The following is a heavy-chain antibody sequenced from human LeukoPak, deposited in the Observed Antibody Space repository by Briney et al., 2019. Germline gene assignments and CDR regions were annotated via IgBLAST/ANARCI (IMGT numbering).Heavy chain of an antibody. V-gene: IGHV4-61*02. Sequence: SETLSLTCTVSGGSISSGSYYWSWIRQPAGKGLEWIGRIYTSGSTNYNPSLKSRVTISVDTSKNQFSLKLSSVTAADTAVYYCARGEGIAAAGEIYYYYYMDVWGKGTTVTVSS. D-gene: IGHD6-13*01. CDR1: GGSISSGSYY. CDR2: IYTSGST. CDR3: ARGEGIAAAGEIYYYYYMDV. J-gene: IGHJ6*03.